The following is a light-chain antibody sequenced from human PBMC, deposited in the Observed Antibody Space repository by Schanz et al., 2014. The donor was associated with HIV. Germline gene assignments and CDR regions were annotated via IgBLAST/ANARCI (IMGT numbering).Light chain of an antibody. J-gene: IGKJ2*01. CDR3: QQYDSYPYT. CDR2: AAS. V-gene: IGKV1-27*01. CDR1: QAISNS. Sequence: DIQMTQSPSSLSAGVGDRVTITCRASQAISNSLAWYQQTPGKVPKLLIYAASTLQSGVPSRFSGSGSGTEFTLTISSLQPEDVATYYCQQYDSYPYTFGQGTKLEIK.